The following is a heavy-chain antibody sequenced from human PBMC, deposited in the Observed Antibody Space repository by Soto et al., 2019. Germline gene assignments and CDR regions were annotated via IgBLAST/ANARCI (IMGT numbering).Heavy chain of an antibody. D-gene: IGHD2-2*01. CDR1: GGSISSGDYY. J-gene: IGHJ4*02. CDR3: ARGGLGGLLRPFDY. Sequence: SETLSLTCTVSGGSISSGDYYWSWIRQPPGKGLEWIGYIYYSGSTYYNPSLKSRVTISVDTSKNQFSLKLSSVTATDTAVYYCARGGLGGLLRPFDYWGQGTLVTVSS. V-gene: IGHV4-30-4*01. CDR2: IYYSGST.